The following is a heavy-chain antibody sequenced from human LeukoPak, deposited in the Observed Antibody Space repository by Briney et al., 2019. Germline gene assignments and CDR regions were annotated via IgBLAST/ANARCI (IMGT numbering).Heavy chain of an antibody. D-gene: IGHD2-2*01. Sequence: PGRSLRLSCAASGFTFDDYAMHWVRQAPGKGLEWVSGISWNSGSIGYADSVKGRFTISRDNAKNSLYLQMNSLRAEDTALYYCVKAAAIDYYYGMDVWGQGTTVTVSS. CDR1: GFTFDDYA. CDR3: VKAAAIDYYYGMDV. J-gene: IGHJ6*02. CDR2: ISWNSGSI. V-gene: IGHV3-9*01.